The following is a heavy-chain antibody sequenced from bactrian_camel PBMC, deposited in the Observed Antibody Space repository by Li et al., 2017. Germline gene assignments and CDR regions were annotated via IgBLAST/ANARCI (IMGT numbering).Heavy chain of an antibody. CDR3: AADRGGGRGYCPTRFAKTAFRN. V-gene: IGHV3S55*01. CDR1: GSAYDRNL. CDR2: FPTLHMP. D-gene: IGHD5*01. J-gene: IGHJ4*01. Sequence: QVQLVESGGGLVEPGGSLRLSCVATGSAYDRNLVGWFRQTPGKEREVVAAAFPTLHMPFYADSVKGRFTIRKDNAKNTLYLQMNSLRPEDAGMYYCAADRGGGRGYCPTRFAKTAFRNWGQGTQVTVS.